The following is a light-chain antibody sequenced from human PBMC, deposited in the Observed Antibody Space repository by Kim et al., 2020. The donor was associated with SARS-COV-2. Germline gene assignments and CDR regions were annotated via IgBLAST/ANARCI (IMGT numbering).Light chain of an antibody. CDR3: QQYGASSLT. CDR2: DAS. CDR1: QSGSNSR. J-gene: IGKJ4*01. Sequence: SAGERATLACRASQSGSNSRLAWYQQKPGQAPRLLIYDASSRATGITDRFSGSGSGTDFTLTISRLEPEDFAVYYCQQYGASSLTFGGGTKVDIK. V-gene: IGKV3-20*01.